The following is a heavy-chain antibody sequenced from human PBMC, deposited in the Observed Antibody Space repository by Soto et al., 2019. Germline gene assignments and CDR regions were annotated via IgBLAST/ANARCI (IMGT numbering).Heavy chain of an antibody. D-gene: IGHD3-3*01. CDR1: GFTFNNYA. V-gene: IGHV3-23*01. CDR3: AKVVDSGITIFGVVGGGYFDY. CDR2: ITGGGGST. J-gene: IGHJ4*02. Sequence: GGSLRLSCAASGFTFNNYAMSWVRQAPGKGLEWVSTITGGGGSTYYAVSVTGRFTISRDNFKKTLYLQMNSLRDEDTAVYYCAKVVDSGITIFGVVGGGYFDYWGQGTLVTVSS.